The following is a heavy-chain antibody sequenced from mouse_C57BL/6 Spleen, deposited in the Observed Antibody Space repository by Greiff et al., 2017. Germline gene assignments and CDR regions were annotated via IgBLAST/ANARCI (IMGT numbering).Heavy chain of an antibody. CDR3: AREPRWYFDV. Sequence: EVKLQESGPELVKPGASVKMSCKASGYTFTDYNMHWVKQSHGKSLEWIGYINPNNGGTSYNQKFKGKATLTVNKSSSTAYMELRSLTSEDSAVYYCAREPRWYFDVWGTGTTVTVSS. CDR2: INPNNGGT. J-gene: IGHJ1*03. CDR1: GYTFTDYN. V-gene: IGHV1-22*01.